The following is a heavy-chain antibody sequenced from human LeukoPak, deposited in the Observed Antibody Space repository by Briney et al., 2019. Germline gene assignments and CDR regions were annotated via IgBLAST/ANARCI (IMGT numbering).Heavy chain of an antibody. J-gene: IGHJ3*02. CDR1: GGSLSSYY. V-gene: IGHV4-59*01. Sequence: PSETLSLTCTVSGGSLSSYYWSWIRQPPGKGLEWVGYIYYSGSTNYNPSLKSRVTISVDTSKNQFSLKLSSVTAADTAVYYCARSYVFRSDAFDIWCQGTMVTVSS. CDR2: IYYSGST. CDR3: ARSYVFRSDAFDI. D-gene: IGHD3-10*02.